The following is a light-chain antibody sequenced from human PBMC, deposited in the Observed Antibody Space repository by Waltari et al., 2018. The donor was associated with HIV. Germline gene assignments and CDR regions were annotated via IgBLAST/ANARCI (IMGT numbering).Light chain of an antibody. CDR2: SNT. J-gene: IGLJ3*02. CDR1: VSNIALNS. V-gene: IGLV1-44*01. Sequence: QSVLTQPPSASGTPGQRVIISCSGSVSNIALNSVNWYQQFPGMAPKLLIYSNTQRPSGVPDRFSASKSGTSASLAINGLQSDDEADYYCAVWDDRLNGVFGGGTKLTVL. CDR3: AVWDDRLNGV.